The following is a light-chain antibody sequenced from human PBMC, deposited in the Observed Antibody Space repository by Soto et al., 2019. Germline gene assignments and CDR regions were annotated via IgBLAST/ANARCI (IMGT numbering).Light chain of an antibody. J-gene: IGLJ1*01. Sequence: QSVLTQPPSASGTPGHTVTIFCSGSSSNIGTSSVHWYKHLPGTAPKPLIYTNDQRPSGVPDRFSGSKSGTSASLAISGLQSEDEADYYCAVWDDSLNGHVFGAGTKVTVL. V-gene: IGLV1-44*01. CDR1: SSNIGTSS. CDR2: TND. CDR3: AVWDDSLNGHV.